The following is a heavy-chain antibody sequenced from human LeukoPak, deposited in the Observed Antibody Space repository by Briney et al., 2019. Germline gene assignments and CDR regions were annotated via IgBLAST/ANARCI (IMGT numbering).Heavy chain of an antibody. V-gene: IGHV1-2*02. J-gene: IGHJ4*02. CDR3: ARVPQSHQKFDY. CDR1: GYTFTAYY. Sequence: ASVKVSCKASGYTFTAYYMHWVRQAPGQGLEWMGWINPNSGGTNYAQKFQGRVTMTRDTSISTAYMELSRLRSDDTAVYYCARVPQSHQKFDYWGQGTLVTVSS. CDR2: INPNSGGT.